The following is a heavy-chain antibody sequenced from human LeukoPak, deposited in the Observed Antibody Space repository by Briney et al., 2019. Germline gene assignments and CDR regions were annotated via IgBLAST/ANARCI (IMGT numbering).Heavy chain of an antibody. CDR1: GGTFSSYA. Sequence: GASVKVSCKASGGTFSSYAISWVRQAPGQGLEWMGGITPIFGTANYAQKFQGRVTITADESTSTAYMELSSLRSEDTAVYYCARDGRSGSYLNYFDYWGQGTLVTVSS. CDR3: ARDGRSGSYLNYFDY. D-gene: IGHD1-26*01. V-gene: IGHV1-69*13. CDR2: ITPIFGTA. J-gene: IGHJ4*02.